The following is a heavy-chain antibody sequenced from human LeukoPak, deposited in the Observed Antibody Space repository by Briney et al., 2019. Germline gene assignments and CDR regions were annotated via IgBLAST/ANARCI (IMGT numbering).Heavy chain of an antibody. CDR2: ISSSSSTI. CDR3: AREDMTIFGDY. J-gene: IGHJ4*02. Sequence: GGSLRLSCAASGFTFSSYSMNWVRQAPGKGLEWVSYISSSSSTIYYADSVKGRFTISRDNAKNSLYLQMKSLRAEDTAVYYCAREDMTIFGDYWGQGTLVTVSS. V-gene: IGHV3-48*01. D-gene: IGHD3-3*01. CDR1: GFTFSSYS.